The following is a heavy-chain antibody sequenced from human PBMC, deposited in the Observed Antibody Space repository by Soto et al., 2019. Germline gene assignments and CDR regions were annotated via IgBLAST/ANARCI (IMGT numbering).Heavy chain of an antibody. J-gene: IGHJ2*01. CDR3: ARGAYYYDSSGYSPFDL. D-gene: IGHD3-22*01. CDR1: GDSFTTYY. V-gene: IGHV4-59*01. Sequence: QVQLQESGPGLVKPSETLSLTCTVSGDSFTTYYWSWIRQPPGKGLEWIGYIYYTGITNYNPSLKSRVTISVDTSKNQFSLNLSFVTAADTAVYYCARGAYYYDSSGYSPFDLWGRGTLVTVSS. CDR2: IYYTGIT.